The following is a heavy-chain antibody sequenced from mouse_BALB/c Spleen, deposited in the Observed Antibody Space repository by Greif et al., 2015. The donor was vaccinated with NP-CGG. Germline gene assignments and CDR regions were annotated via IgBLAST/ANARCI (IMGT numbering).Heavy chain of an antibody. V-gene: IGHV2-2*02. D-gene: IGHD1-1*01. CDR1: GFSLTSYG. CDR2: IWSGGST. Sequence: QVQLQQSGPGLVQPSQSLSITCTASGFSLTSYGVHWVRKSPGKGLEWLGVIWSGGSTDYNAAFISRLSISKDNSKSXVFFKMNSLQANDTAIYYCARNYYGSSYYAMDYWGQGTSVTVSS. CDR3: ARNYYGSSYYAMDY. J-gene: IGHJ4*01.